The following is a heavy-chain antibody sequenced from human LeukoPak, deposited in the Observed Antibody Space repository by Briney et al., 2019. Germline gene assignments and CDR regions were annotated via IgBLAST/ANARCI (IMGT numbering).Heavy chain of an antibody. J-gene: IGHJ4*02. CDR1: GYTFTNYG. CDR3: ARDQHDFWSGYNWDVYYFDY. Sequence: SVKVSCKASGYTFTNYGITWVRQAPGQGLEWMGGIIPIFGTANYAQKFQGRVTITADESTSTAYMELSSLRSEDTAVYYCARDQHDFWSGYNWDVYYFDYWGQGTLVTVSS. D-gene: IGHD3-3*01. V-gene: IGHV1-69*13. CDR2: IIPIFGTA.